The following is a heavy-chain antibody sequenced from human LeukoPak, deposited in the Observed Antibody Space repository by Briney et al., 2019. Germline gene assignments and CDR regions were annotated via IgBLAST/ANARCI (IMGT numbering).Heavy chain of an antibody. V-gene: IGHV4-59*06. CDR3: ARDRRGSYFDY. CDR2: IYYSGST. J-gene: IGHJ4*02. Sequence: SETLSLTCTVSGVSITSDYWSWIRQPPGKGLEWIGYIYYSGSTYYNPSLKSRVTISVDTSKNQFSLKLSSVTAADTAVYYWARDRRGSYFDYWGQGTLVTVSS. D-gene: IGHD5-12*01. CDR1: GVSITSDY.